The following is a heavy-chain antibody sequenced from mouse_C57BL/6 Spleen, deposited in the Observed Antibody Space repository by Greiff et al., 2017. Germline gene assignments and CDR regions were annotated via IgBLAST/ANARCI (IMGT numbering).Heavy chain of an antibody. CDR2: IDPSDSYT. J-gene: IGHJ4*01. D-gene: IGHD2-4*01. CDR3: ARSTMITEAMDY. Sequence: VQLQQPGAELVRPGTSVKLSCKASGYTFTSYWMHWVKQRPGQGLEWIGVIDPSDSYTNYNQKFKGKATLTVDTSSSTAYMQLSSLTSEDSAVYYCARSTMITEAMDYWGQGTSVTVSS. CDR1: GYTFTSYW. V-gene: IGHV1-59*01.